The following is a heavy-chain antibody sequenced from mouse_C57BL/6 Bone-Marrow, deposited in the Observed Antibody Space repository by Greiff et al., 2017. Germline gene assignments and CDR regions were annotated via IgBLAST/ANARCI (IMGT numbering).Heavy chain of an antibody. D-gene: IGHD2-1*01. J-gene: IGHJ1*03. V-gene: IGHV1-52*01. CDR2: IDPSDSET. Sequence: QVQLQQPGAELVRPGSSVKLSCKASGYTFTSYWMHWVKQRPIQGLEWIGNIDPSDSETHYNQKFKDKATLTVDKSSSVAYMQLSSLTSEDSAVYYCARPYGNYEYFDVWCTGTTVTVSS. CDR3: ARPYGNYEYFDV. CDR1: GYTFTSYW.